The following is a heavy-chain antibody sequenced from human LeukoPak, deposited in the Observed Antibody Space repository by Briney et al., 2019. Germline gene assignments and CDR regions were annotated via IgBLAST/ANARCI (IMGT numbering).Heavy chain of an antibody. CDR1: GYNFTNYD. Sequence: ASVKVSCKASGYNFTNYDINWVRQATGHGPEWIGWMNPNSGNTGYAQRFQGRVDLTRDTSISTAYMDLSSLRSGDTAVYYCVRDAQEGRDSLTGIQGVNWFHPWGQGTLVTVFS. CDR2: MNPNSGNT. V-gene: IGHV1-8*01. J-gene: IGHJ5*02. D-gene: IGHD3-9*01. CDR3: VRDAQEGRDSLTGIQGVNWFHP.